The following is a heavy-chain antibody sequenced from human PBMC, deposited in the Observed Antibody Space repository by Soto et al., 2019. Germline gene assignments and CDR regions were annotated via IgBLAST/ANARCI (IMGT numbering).Heavy chain of an antibody. Sequence: PSDTLSLTCGVHGGSFRNYYWIWVRQPPGKGLEWIGEVNHSGEATYNPSLQSRVTISLDTSNNHFSLKMTSLTAADTALYFCTRAGRFPRSWFDPWGQGTQVTVSS. CDR2: VNHSGEA. CDR1: GGSFRNYY. V-gene: IGHV4-34*01. D-gene: IGHD3-10*01. CDR3: TRAGRFPRSWFDP. J-gene: IGHJ5*02.